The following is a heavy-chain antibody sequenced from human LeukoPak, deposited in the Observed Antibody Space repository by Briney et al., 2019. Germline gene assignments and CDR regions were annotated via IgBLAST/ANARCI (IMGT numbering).Heavy chain of an antibody. CDR3: ARAEVVTAIQIPEYFQH. Sequence: ASVKVSCKASGYTFTSYGISWVRQAPGQGLEWMGWISAYNGNTNYAQKLQGRVTMTTDTSTSTAYMELRSLRSDDTAVYYRARAEVVTAIQIPEYFQHWGQGTLVTVSS. J-gene: IGHJ1*01. V-gene: IGHV1-18*01. D-gene: IGHD2-21*02. CDR1: GYTFTSYG. CDR2: ISAYNGNT.